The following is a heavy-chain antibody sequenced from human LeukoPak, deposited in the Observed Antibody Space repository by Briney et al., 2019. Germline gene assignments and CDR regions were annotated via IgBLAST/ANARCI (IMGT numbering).Heavy chain of an antibody. CDR3: ASVVVVAATYRFDY. CDR1: GYTFTSYG. D-gene: IGHD2-15*01. J-gene: IGHJ4*02. Sequence: ASVKVSCKASGYTFTSYGISWVRRAPGQGLEWMGWISAYNGNTNYAQKLQGRVTMTTDTSTSTAYMELRSLRSDDTAVYYCASVVVVAATYRFDYWGQGTLVTVSS. CDR2: ISAYNGNT. V-gene: IGHV1-18*01.